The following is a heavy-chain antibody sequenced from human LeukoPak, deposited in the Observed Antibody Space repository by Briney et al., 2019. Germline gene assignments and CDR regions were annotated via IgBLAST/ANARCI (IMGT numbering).Heavy chain of an antibody. V-gene: IGHV4-39*01. D-gene: IGHD1-1*01. CDR2: IYYSGST. Sequence: SETLSLTCTVSGGSISSSSYYWGWIRQPPGKGLEWIGSIYYSGSTYYNPSLKSRVTISVDTSKNQFSLKLSSVTAADTAVYYCASTNWNDVFYYYYGMDVWGQGTTVTVSS. CDR3: ASTNWNDVFYYYYGMDV. CDR1: GGSISSSSYY. J-gene: IGHJ6*02.